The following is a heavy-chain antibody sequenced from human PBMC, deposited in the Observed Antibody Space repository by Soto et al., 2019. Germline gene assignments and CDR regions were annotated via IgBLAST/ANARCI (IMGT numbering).Heavy chain of an antibody. J-gene: IGHJ3*02. V-gene: IGHV4-59*01. CDR3: ARVWGGAFDI. CDR2: MYYSGRT. D-gene: IGHD3-10*01. CDR1: DGSISSYY. Sequence: QVQLQESGPGLVKPSETLSLTCTVSDGSISSYYWSWIRQPAGKGLEWIGYMYYSGRTNYNPSLKSRVTISVDSSKNQFSLKLSSVTAADTAVYYCARVWGGAFDIWGQGTMVTVSS.